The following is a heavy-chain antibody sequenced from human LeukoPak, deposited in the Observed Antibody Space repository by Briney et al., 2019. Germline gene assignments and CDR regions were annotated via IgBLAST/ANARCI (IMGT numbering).Heavy chain of an antibody. J-gene: IGHJ4*02. Sequence: GGSLRLACAASGFTFDDYGMSWVRQAPGKGLEWVSGISWRGGNTGYADSVKGRFTISRDNVKNSVNLQMNSLRADDTALYYCVRAPLDFWSGYYIRGYYFDLWGQGTLVTVSS. D-gene: IGHD3-3*01. CDR3: VRAPLDFWSGYYIRGYYFDL. CDR2: ISWRGGNT. CDR1: GFTFDDYG. V-gene: IGHV3-20*04.